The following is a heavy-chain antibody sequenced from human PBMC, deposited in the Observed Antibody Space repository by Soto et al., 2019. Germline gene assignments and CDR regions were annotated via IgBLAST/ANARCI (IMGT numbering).Heavy chain of an antibody. V-gene: IGHV3-30*18. CDR1: GFTFSSYG. CDR2: ISYDGSNK. CDR3: AKDLGYSGYDTPEIDY. D-gene: IGHD5-12*01. Sequence: GGSLRLSCAASGFTFSSYGMHWVRQAPGKGLEWVAVISYDGSNKYYADSVKGRFTISRDNSKNTPYLQMNSLRAEDTAVYYCAKDLGYSGYDTPEIDYWGQGTLVTVSS. J-gene: IGHJ4*02.